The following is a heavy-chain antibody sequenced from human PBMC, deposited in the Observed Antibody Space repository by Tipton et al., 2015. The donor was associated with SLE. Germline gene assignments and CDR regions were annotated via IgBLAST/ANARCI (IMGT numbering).Heavy chain of an antibody. D-gene: IGHD2-15*01. Sequence: TLSLTCTVSGGSISSYYWSWIRQPPGKGLEWIGYIYCSGSTNYNPSLKSRVTISVDTSKNQFSLQLNSVTPEDTAVYYCARGRDRSAFDIWGQGTMVTVSS. CDR2: IYCSGST. J-gene: IGHJ3*02. CDR1: GGSISSYY. V-gene: IGHV4-59*12. CDR3: ARGRDRSAFDI.